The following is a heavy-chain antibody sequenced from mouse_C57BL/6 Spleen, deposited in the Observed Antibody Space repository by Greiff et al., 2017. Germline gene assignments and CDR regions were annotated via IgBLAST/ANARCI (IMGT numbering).Heavy chain of an antibody. D-gene: IGHD1-1*01. CDR2: ISYDGSN. CDR3: AKGEGGSY. Sequence: VQLKESGPGLVKPSQSLSLTCSVTGYSITSGYYWNWIRQFPGNKLEWMGYISYDGSNNYNPSLKNRISITRDTSKNQFFLKLNSVTTEDTATYYCAKGEGGSYWGQGTTRTVSS. J-gene: IGHJ2*01. V-gene: IGHV3-6*01. CDR1: GYSITSGYY.